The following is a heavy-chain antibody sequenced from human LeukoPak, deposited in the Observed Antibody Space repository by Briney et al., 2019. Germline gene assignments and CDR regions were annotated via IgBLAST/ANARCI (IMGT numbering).Heavy chain of an antibody. CDR2: ISYDGSNK. V-gene: IGHV3-30*18. J-gene: IGHJ4*02. Sequence: PGGSLRLSCAASGFTFSSYGMHWVRQAPGKGLEWVAVISYDGSNKYYADSVKGRFTISRDNSKNTLYLQMNSLRAEDTAVYYCAKDRDDYGDYGYFDYWGQGTLVTVSS. D-gene: IGHD4-17*01. CDR3: AKDRDDYGDYGYFDY. CDR1: GFTFSSYG.